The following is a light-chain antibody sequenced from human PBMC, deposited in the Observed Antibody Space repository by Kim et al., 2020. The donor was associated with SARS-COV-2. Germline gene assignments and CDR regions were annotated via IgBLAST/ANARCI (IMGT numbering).Light chain of an antibody. V-gene: IGLV3-1*01. CDR2: QDD. CDR1: ELGDKY. CDR3: QAWDSSTVV. J-gene: IGLJ1*01. Sequence: SYELTQPPSVSVSPGQTASITCSGDELGDKYTCWYQQKPGQSPVLVIYQDDKRPSGIPERFSGPNSGNAATLTISGTQAMDEADYYCQAWDSSTVVFGTG.